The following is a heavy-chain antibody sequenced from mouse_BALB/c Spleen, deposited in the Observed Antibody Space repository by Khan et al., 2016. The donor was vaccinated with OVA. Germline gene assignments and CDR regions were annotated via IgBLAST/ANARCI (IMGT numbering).Heavy chain of an antibody. CDR3: ARGAGTTYGMDD. V-gene: IGHV1-9*01. D-gene: IGHD4-1*01. J-gene: IGHJ4*01. CDR1: GYTFSSYW. CDR2: FLPGRGTI. Sequence: QVQLQQPGAELMKPGASVKISCKATGYTFSSYWIEWVKQRPGHGLEWIGEFLPGRGTINYNEKFRGKATFTAETSSNIAYMQLNSLTSEDSAGFYCARGAGTTYGMDDWGQGTSVTVSS.